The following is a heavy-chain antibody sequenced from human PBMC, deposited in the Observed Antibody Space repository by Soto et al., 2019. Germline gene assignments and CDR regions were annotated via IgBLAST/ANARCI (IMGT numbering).Heavy chain of an antibody. CDR2: IYYSGST. J-gene: IGHJ5*02. Sequence: SETLSLTCTVSGGSISSYYWSWIRQPPGKGLEWIGYIYYSGSTDYNPSLKSRVTMAVDTSKNQVSLKLNSVTTADTAVYYCARDRSTYGGGGTGEVKENWFDPWGAGTLVTVSS. CDR1: GGSISSYY. CDR3: ARDRSTYGGGGTGEVKENWFDP. D-gene: IGHD3-3*02. V-gene: IGHV4-59*01.